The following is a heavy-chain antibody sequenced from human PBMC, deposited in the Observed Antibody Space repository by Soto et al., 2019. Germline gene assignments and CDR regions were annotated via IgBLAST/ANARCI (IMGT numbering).Heavy chain of an antibody. CDR3: AREQYDDSGTDY. CDR1: GFTFGTYG. J-gene: IGHJ4*02. CDR2: ISSRGSTI. Sequence: GGSLRLSCATSGFTFGTYGMNWVRQAPGKGLEWIAYISSRGSTIHHSDSVKGRFSISRDNAKNSLYLQLDSLRVEDTAVYYCAREQYDDSGTDYWGQGTPVTVSS. D-gene: IGHD3-22*01. V-gene: IGHV3-48*01.